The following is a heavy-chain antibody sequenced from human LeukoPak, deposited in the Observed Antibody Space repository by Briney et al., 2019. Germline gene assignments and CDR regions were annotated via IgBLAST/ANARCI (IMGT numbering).Heavy chain of an antibody. D-gene: IGHD3-3*01. CDR1: GFTFSSYA. CDR2: ISGSGGST. J-gene: IGHJ6*02. V-gene: IGHV3-23*01. Sequence: PGGSLRLSCAASGFTFSSYAMSWVRQAPGKGLEWVSAISGSGGSTYYADSVKGRFTISRDNSKNTLYLQMNSLRAEDTAVYYCAKDNDFWSGYYPYNYYGMDVWGQGTTVTVSS. CDR3: AKDNDFWSGYYPYNYYGMDV.